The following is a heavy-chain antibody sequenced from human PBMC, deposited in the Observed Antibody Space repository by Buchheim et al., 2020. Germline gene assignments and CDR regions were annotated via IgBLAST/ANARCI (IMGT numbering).Heavy chain of an antibody. D-gene: IGHD1-1*01. V-gene: IGHV3-48*01. CDR1: GFTFSSSG. CDR3: AKDPSGYNNRWHSLEF. J-gene: IGHJ4*01. CDR2: ITSGSDSK. Sequence: EVHLVESGGGLVLPGGSLRLSCEASGFTFSSSGMNWVRQAPGKGLEWVSYITSGSDSKEYADSVKGRFTISRDNAKNSLYLQMNSLRAEDTAVYYCAKDPSGYNNRWHSLEFWGHGTL.